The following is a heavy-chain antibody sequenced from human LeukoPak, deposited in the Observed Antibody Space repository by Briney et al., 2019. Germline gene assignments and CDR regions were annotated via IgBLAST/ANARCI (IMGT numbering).Heavy chain of an antibody. D-gene: IGHD3-10*01. Sequence: PGGSLRLPCAASGFTFSSYNMNWVRQAPGKGLEWVSSISTRGSYIYYADSVKGRFTISRDNAKNSLYLQMNSLRAEDTAVYYCARAEVLLWFGESPGAEYFQHWGQGTLVTVSS. J-gene: IGHJ1*01. CDR3: ARAEVLLWFGESPGAEYFQH. CDR2: ISTRGSYI. CDR1: GFTFSSYN. V-gene: IGHV3-21*01.